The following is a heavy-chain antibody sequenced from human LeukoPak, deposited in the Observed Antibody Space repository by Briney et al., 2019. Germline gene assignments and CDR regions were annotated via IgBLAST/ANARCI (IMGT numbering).Heavy chain of an antibody. CDR1: GFTFSSYA. CDR3: ARDLLLYDTEYFQH. D-gene: IGHD5/OR15-5a*01. J-gene: IGHJ1*01. V-gene: IGHV3-30*04. CDR2: ISYDGSNK. Sequence: PGRSLRLSCAASGFTFSSYAMHWVRQAPGKGLEWVAVISYDGSNKYYADSVKGRFTICRDNSKNTLYLQMNSLRAEDTAVYYCARDLLLYDTEYFQHWGQGTLVTVSS.